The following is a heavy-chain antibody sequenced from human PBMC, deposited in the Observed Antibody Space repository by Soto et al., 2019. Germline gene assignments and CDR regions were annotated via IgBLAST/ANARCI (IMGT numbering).Heavy chain of an antibody. CDR3: ARDRTDSGYYTNWLDP. V-gene: IGHV1-69*06. D-gene: IGHD3-22*01. Sequence: SVKVSCKASGVTFGSDAITWVRQAPGQGLEWVGRIIPIFGTTNYAQNLQGRVTISADKSTLTSYMELHSLTSDDTALYYCARDRTDSGYYTNWLDPWGQGTQVTSPQ. J-gene: IGHJ5*02. CDR2: IIPIFGTT. CDR1: GVTFGSDA.